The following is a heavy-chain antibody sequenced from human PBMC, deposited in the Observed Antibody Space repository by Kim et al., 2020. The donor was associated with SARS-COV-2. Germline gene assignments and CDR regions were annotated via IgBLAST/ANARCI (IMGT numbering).Heavy chain of an antibody. V-gene: IGHV1-3*01. D-gene: IGHD3-10*01. CDR1: GFPFSSYA. CDR3: ARGGGCHGCYYYYGMEV. CDR2: INGGNGDT. J-gene: IGHJ6*02. Sequence: ASVKVSCKASGFPFSSYAIYWGRQAPGQRLEWMGWINGGNGDTTYSQKFQGRVTITRDTSASTVYMELSSLTSEDTAVYYCARGGGCHGCYYYYGMEVWGQGTTVTVYS.